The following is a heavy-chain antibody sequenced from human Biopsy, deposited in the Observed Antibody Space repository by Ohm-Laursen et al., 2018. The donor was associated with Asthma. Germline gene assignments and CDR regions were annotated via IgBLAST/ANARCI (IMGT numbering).Heavy chain of an antibody. J-gene: IGHJ5*02. Sequence: LRLSCAASGFTFSSYGMHWVRQAPGKGLEWVAVISYDGSNKYYADSVKGRFTISRDNSKNTLYLQMNSLRAEDTAVYYCAKAERYFDWYWFDPWGQGTLVTVSS. CDR1: GFTFSSYG. V-gene: IGHV3-30*18. D-gene: IGHD3-9*01. CDR2: ISYDGSNK. CDR3: AKAERYFDWYWFDP.